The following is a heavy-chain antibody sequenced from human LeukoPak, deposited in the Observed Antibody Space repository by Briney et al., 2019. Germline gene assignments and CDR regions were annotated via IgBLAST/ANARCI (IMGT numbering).Heavy chain of an antibody. CDR1: GFTFSLYA. Sequence: GGSLRLSCAASGFTFSLYAMNWVRQAPGKGLEWVSYINSGSSDIHYTESVRGRFTISRDNAEKILYLQMNSLRAEDTAVYYCARDTYEPGLIDFWGQGTLVSVSS. CDR3: ARDTYEPGLIDF. CDR2: INSGSSDI. V-gene: IGHV3-21*05. D-gene: IGHD3-3*01. J-gene: IGHJ4*02.